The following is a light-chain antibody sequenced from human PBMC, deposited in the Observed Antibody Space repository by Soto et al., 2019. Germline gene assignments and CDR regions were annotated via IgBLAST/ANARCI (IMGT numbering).Light chain of an antibody. CDR3: QQRSNWPLIT. Sequence: EIVLTQSPSTLSLSPWERSRLSFSASQSVSSYLAWYQQKPGQAPRLLIYDASNRATGIPARFSGSGSGTDFTLTISSLEPEDFAVYYCQQRSNWPLITFGQGTRLEIK. J-gene: IGKJ5*01. CDR1: QSVSSY. V-gene: IGKV3-11*01. CDR2: DAS.